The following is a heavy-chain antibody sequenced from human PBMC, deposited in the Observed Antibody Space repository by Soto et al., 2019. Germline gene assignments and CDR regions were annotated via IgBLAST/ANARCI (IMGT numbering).Heavy chain of an antibody. J-gene: IGHJ5*02. CDR1: GGSFSGYY. CDR3: AVRRGYYYGSGRPSNWFYP. V-gene: IGHV4-34*01. Sequence: QVQLQQWGAGLLKPSETLSLTCAVYGGSFSGYYWSWIRQPPGKGLEWIGEINHSGSTNYNPSLKRRVSLPGSTSKNQFSLTLSSVTAADTAVYFCAVRRGYYYGSGRPSNWFYPWGQGTLVTVSS. CDR2: INHSGST. D-gene: IGHD3-10*01.